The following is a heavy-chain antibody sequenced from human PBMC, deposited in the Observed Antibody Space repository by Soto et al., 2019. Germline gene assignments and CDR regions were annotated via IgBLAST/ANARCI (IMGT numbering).Heavy chain of an antibody. CDR2: ISSDGSKT. D-gene: IGHD3-22*01. Sequence: QVQLVESGGGVVQPGGSLRLSCAASGFTFSTYSMPWVRQAPGKGLEWVAVISSDGSKTYYADSVKGRFTISRDNSKNTLYLQMNSLRPDDTAIYYCARDPRPLTYEAYYFAYWGQGARVTVSS. CDR1: GFTFSTYS. CDR3: ARDPRPLTYEAYYFAY. V-gene: IGHV3-30-3*01. J-gene: IGHJ4*02.